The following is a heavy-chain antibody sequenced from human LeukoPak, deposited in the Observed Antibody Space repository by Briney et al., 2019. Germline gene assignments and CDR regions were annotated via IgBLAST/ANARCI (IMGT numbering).Heavy chain of an antibody. J-gene: IGHJ3*02. V-gene: IGHV3-23*01. D-gene: IGHD1-26*01. CDR1: GFTFTNFA. Sequence: PGGSLRLSCATSGFTFTNFAMNWVRQAPGKGLGWVSAISGNGANTYYADSVKGRFTISRDNSKNTVFLQLNSLRAEDTALYYCARARYRGERSVFDIWGQGTMVTVSS. CDR3: ARARYRGERSVFDI. CDR2: ISGNGANT.